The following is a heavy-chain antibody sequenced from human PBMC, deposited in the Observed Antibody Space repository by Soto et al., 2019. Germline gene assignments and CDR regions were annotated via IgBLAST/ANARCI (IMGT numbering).Heavy chain of an antibody. Sequence: QVQLQESGPGLVKPSQTLSLTCTVSGGSISSGDYYWSWIRQPPGKGLEWIGYIYYSGSTYYNPSLKSRVTISVDTSKNQVSLKLSSVTAADTAVYYCASVGGFVATPIDYWGQGTLVTVSS. V-gene: IGHV4-30-4*01. CDR1: GGSISSGDYY. CDR2: IYYSGST. D-gene: IGHD3-10*01. J-gene: IGHJ4*02. CDR3: ASVGGFVATPIDY.